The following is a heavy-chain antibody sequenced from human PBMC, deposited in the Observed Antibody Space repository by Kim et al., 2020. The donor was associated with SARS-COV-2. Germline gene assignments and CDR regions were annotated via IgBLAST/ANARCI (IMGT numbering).Heavy chain of an antibody. J-gene: IGHJ4*02. Sequence: YSPSFQGQVTIPADKSVSTAYLQWSSLKASDTALYYCASHGKGDYRVIDYWGQGTLVTVSS. CDR3: ASHGKGDYRVIDY. D-gene: IGHD4-17*01. V-gene: IGHV5-51*01.